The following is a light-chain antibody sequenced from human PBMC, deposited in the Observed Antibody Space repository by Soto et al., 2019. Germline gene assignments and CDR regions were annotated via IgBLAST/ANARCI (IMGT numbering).Light chain of an antibody. CDR1: QSGRDMY. V-gene: IGKV3-20*01. J-gene: IGKJ2*01. CDR2: GAS. CDR3: QHYGSLPPYN. Sequence: IGLTQSAGTLSLSPGERATLSCRASQSGRDMYLAWYQQKPGQPPRLLIYGASRRATGIPDRFSGSGSGTDFTLTISRLEPEDFAVYYCQHYGSLPPYNFGRGTKVDNK.